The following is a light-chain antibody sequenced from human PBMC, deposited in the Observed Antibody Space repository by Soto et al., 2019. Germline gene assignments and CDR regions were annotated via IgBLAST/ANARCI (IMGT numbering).Light chain of an antibody. CDR1: SSNIGAGYD. J-gene: IGLJ1*01. CDR2: GNS. CDR3: QSYDSSLSAYV. V-gene: IGLV1-40*01. Sequence: QSVLTQPPSVSGAPGQRVTISCTESSSNIGAGYDVHWYQQLPGTAPKLLIYGNSNRPSGVPDRFSGSKSGTSASLAITGLQAVDEADYYCQSYDSSLSAYVFGNGTKVTVL.